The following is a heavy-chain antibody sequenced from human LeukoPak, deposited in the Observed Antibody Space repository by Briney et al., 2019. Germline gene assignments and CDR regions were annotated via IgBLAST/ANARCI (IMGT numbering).Heavy chain of an antibody. CDR2: ISYDGSDK. V-gene: IGHV3-30*18. CDR1: GFTFSSYG. D-gene: IGHD3-10*01. CDR3: AKASDGSGSLVADY. J-gene: IGHJ4*02. Sequence: GRSLRLSCAASGFTFSSYGMHWVRQAPGKGLEWVAVISYDGSDKYCADSVKGRFTISRDNSKNTLYLQMNSLRAEDTALYYCAKASDGSGSLVADYWGQGTLVTVSS.